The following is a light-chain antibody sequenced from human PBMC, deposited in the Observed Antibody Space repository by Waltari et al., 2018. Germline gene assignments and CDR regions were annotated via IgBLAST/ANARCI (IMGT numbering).Light chain of an antibody. J-gene: IGKJ2*01. CDR1: QSISSY. CDR3: QQSYSTLYT. CDR2: AAS. Sequence: DIQMTQPPSSLSASVGDRVTITCPASQSISSYLNWYQQKPGKAPKLLIYAASSVQSGVPSRFSGSGSGTDFTLTISSLQPEDFATYYCQQSYSTLYTFGQGTKLEIK. V-gene: IGKV1-39*01.